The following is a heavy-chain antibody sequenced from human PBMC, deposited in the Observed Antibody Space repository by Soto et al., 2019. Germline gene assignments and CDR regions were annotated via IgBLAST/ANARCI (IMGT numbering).Heavy chain of an antibody. J-gene: IGHJ4*02. CDR3: ARGPN. CDR1: GFPFSKDW. Sequence: HPGGSLRLSCVASGFPFSKDWMTWVRQAPGKGLEWVANINQDGSAKYYVDSVKGRYTISRDNAKNLLYLQMNSLRVEDTAVYYCARGPNWGQGTLVTVSS. V-gene: IGHV3-7*01. CDR2: INQDGSAK.